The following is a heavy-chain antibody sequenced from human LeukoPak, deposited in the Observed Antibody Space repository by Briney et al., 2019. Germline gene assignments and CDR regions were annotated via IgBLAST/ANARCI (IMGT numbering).Heavy chain of an antibody. CDR1: GFTFSSYA. D-gene: IGHD3-22*01. CDR3: AKVHQDPAGSVYPGDFDY. J-gene: IGHJ4*02. CDR2: ISYDGSNK. Sequence: GRSLRLSCAASGFTFSSYAMHWVRQAPGKGLEWVAVISYDGSNKYYADSVKGRFTISRDDLKNTLFLQMNSLRADDTAIYYCAKVHQDPAGSVYPGDFDYWGQGTLVTVSS. V-gene: IGHV3-30-3*01.